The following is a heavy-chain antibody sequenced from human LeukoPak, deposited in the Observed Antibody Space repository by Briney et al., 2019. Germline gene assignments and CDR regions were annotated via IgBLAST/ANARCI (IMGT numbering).Heavy chain of an antibody. V-gene: IGHV3-30*02. Sequence: ASGFTFSSYGMXXVRQTPGKGXXWVAFIRYDGSNKYYADSVKGRFTISRDNSKNMLYLQMNSLRAEDTAGYYCAKGDCSSIICYIVYNFMFVWGNGTTVTVSS. CDR3: AKGDCSSIICYIVYNFMFV. CDR2: IRYDGSNK. J-gene: IGHJ6*03. D-gene: IGHD2-2*02. CDR1: GFTFSSYG.